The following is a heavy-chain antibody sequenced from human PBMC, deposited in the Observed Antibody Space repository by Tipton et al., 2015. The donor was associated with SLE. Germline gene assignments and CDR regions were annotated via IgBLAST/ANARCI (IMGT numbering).Heavy chain of an antibody. Sequence: QLVQSGAEVKKPGASVKVSCKASGYTFTGYYMHWVRQAPGQGLEWMGWINPNSGGTNYAQKLRGRVTMTTDTSTSTAYMELRSLRSDDTAVYYCARAGHYYYDSSGSFDYWGQGTLVTVSS. J-gene: IGHJ4*02. CDR3: ARAGHYYYDSSGSFDY. V-gene: IGHV1-2*02. CDR2: INPNSGGT. D-gene: IGHD3-22*01. CDR1: GYTFTGYY.